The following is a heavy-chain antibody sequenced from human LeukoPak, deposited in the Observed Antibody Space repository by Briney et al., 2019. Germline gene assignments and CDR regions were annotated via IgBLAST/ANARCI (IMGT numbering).Heavy chain of an antibody. CDR3: VTGYSSDVWPYYFDY. V-gene: IGHV4-39*01. CDR1: GGSISSSSYY. D-gene: IGHD5-18*01. Sequence: SETLSLTCTVSGGSISSSSYYWGWIRQPPGKGLEWIGSIYYSGSTYYNPSLKSRVTISVDTSKNQFSLKLSSVTAADTAVYYCVTGYSSDVWPYYFDYWGQGTLVTVSS. J-gene: IGHJ4*02. CDR2: IYYSGST.